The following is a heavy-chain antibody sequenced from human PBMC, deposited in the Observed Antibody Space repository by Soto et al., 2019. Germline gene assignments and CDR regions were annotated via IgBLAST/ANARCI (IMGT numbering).Heavy chain of an antibody. CDR1: GFIFSTSA. CDR2: ISYDGSKK. V-gene: IGHV3-30*18. D-gene: IGHD6-13*01. Sequence: QVQLVESGGGVVQPGRSLRLSCAASGFIFSTSAMHWVRQAPGKGLEWVAGISYDGSKKYHADSVKGRFTISRDNSKNKLYLQMNSLRGDYTAVYYCAKEGPYSSGWSAFDDWGQGTLVTVSS. J-gene: IGHJ4*02. CDR3: AKEGPYSSGWSAFDD.